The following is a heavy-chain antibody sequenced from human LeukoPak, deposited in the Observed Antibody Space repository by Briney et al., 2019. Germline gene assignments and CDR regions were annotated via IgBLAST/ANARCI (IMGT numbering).Heavy chain of an antibody. V-gene: IGHV3-33*06. Sequence: GGSLRLSCAASGFTFSSYGMHWVRQAPGKGLEWVAVIWYDGSNKYYADSVKGRFTISRDNSKNTLYLQMNSLRAEDTAVYYCAKSTGPTGSSYYFDYWGQGTLVTASS. CDR2: IWYDGSNK. D-gene: IGHD1-1*01. CDR3: AKSTGPTGSSYYFDY. J-gene: IGHJ4*02. CDR1: GFTFSSYG.